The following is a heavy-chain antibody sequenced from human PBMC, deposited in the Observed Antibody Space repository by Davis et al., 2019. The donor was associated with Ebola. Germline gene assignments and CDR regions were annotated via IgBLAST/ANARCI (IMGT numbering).Heavy chain of an antibody. Sequence: GESLKISCAASGFTFSSYGMHWVRQAPGKGLEWISGISDGGDKSFYADSVRGRFTISRDNSRNAMFLQMNSLRAEDTAIYYCVLRAVRDFFDYWGQGTLVTVSS. J-gene: IGHJ4*02. CDR3: VLRAVRDFFDY. CDR1: GFTFSSYG. CDR2: ISDGGDKS. D-gene: IGHD4-17*01. V-gene: IGHV3-23*01.